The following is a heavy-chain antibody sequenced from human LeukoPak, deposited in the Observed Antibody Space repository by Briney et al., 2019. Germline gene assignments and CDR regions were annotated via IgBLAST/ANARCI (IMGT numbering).Heavy chain of an antibody. D-gene: IGHD2-15*01. Sequence: SETLSLTCTVSGGSISSYYWSWIRQPAGKGLEWIGRIYTSGSTNYNPSLKSRVTMSVDTSKNQFSLKLSSVTAADTAVYYCARYCSGGSCYGRYGMDVWGQGTTVTVSS. V-gene: IGHV4-4*07. J-gene: IGHJ6*02. CDR2: IYTSGST. CDR3: ARYCSGGSCYGRYGMDV. CDR1: GGSISSYY.